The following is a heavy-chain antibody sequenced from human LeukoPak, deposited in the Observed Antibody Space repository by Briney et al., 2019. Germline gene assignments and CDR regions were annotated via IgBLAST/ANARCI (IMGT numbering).Heavy chain of an antibody. CDR2: IYYSGST. CDR1: GGFISSSNW. Sequence: SETLSLTCAVSGGFISSSNWWCWVRQPPGKGLEWIGYIYYSGSTNYNPSLKSRVTISVDTSKSQFSLKLSSVTAADTAVYYCARGDDILTGYYPFDYWGQGTLVTVSS. CDR3: ARGDDILTGYYPFDY. J-gene: IGHJ4*02. D-gene: IGHD3-9*01. V-gene: IGHV4-4*02.